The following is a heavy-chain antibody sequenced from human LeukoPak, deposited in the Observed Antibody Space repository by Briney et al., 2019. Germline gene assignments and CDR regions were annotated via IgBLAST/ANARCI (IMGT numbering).Heavy chain of an antibody. Sequence: SVKVSCKASGGTFSSYAISWVRQAPEQGLEWMGRIIPILGIANYAQKFQGRVTITADKSTSTAYMELSSLRSEDTAVYYCARGWLQSYYFDYWGQGTLVTVSS. D-gene: IGHD5-24*01. V-gene: IGHV1-69*04. CDR3: ARGWLQSYYFDY. CDR2: IIPILGIA. CDR1: GGTFSSYA. J-gene: IGHJ4*02.